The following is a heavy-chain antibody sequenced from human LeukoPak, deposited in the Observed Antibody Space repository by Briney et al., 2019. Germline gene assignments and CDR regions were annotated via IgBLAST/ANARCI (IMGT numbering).Heavy chain of an antibody. CDR3: ASSVKGYDSSGYYSHFDY. V-gene: IGHV1-69*13. D-gene: IGHD3-22*01. CDR2: IIPIFGTA. Sequence: GASVKVSCKASGGTFRSYAISWVRQAPGQGLEWMGGIIPIFGTANYAQKFQGRVTITADESTSTAYMELSSLRSEDTAVYYCASSVKGYDSSGYYSHFDYWGQGTLVTVSS. CDR1: GGTFRSYA. J-gene: IGHJ4*02.